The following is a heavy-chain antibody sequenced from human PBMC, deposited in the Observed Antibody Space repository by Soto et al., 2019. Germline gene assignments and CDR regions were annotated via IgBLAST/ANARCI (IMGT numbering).Heavy chain of an antibody. D-gene: IGHD1-7*01. CDR2: IYYSGST. J-gene: IGHJ4*02. Sequence: ETLSLTCTVSGGSISSYYWSWIRQPPGKGLEWIGYIYYSGSTNYNPSLKSRVTISVDTSKNQFSLKLSSVTAADTAVYYCAKYNWNYRSLDYWGQGTLVTV. V-gene: IGHV4-59*01. CDR1: GGSISSYY. CDR3: AKYNWNYRSLDY.